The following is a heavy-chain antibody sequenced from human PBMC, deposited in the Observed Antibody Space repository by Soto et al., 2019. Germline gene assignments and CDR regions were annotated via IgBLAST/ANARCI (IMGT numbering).Heavy chain of an antibody. CDR2: IDSTDSDT. J-gene: IGHJ4*02. Sequence: GESPKISCKGPGYSFTNYWLSRERQMPGKGLEWMGRIDSTDSDTYYSPPFQGHHNFSADKYLPTLYLQWSSLKASDTAMYYCAIRGDSSGYIDNWGQ. CDR1: GYSFTNYW. V-gene: IGHV5-10-1*01. D-gene: IGHD3-22*01. CDR3: AIRGDSSGYIDN.